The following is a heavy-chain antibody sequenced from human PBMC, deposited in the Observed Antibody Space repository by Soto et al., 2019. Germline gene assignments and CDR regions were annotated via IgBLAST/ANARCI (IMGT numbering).Heavy chain of an antibody. D-gene: IGHD2-2*01. V-gene: IGHV4-61*01. J-gene: IGHJ4*01. CDR2: IYYSGMT. CDR3: ARKDRYQHSSSSEY. Sequence: PSGPPGLPCTVSGGSVSSGSYYWSWIRQPPGKGLEWIGYIYYSGMTTYNPSLKSRVTISVDTSKNQFSLKLSSVTAADTAVYYCARKDRYQHSSSSEYWGYGSLVT. CDR1: GGSVSSGSYY.